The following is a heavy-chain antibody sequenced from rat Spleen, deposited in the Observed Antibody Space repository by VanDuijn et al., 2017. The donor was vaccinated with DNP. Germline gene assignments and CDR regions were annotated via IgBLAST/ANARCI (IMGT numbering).Heavy chain of an antibody. V-gene: IGHV8-28*01. CDR3: ARRGLGTTPFDY. J-gene: IGHJ2*01. D-gene: IGHD1-5*01. CDR1: GFSLSTYGMS. CDR2: IWWNDDK. Sequence: QITLRESGPGILQPSQTLTLTCSLSGFSLSTYGMSVGWIRQSSGQGLEWPAIIWWNDDKFYNPSLKNRLIISKDTSNNQAFLKITNMDTADTAIYYCARRGLGTTPFDYWGQGVMVTVSS.